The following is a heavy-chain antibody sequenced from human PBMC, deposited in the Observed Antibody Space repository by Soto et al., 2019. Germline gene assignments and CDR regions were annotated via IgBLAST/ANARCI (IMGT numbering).Heavy chain of an antibody. CDR2: INAANGDT. Sequence: SVKVSCKASGYTFTSYGIHWVRQAPVQRLEWMGWINAANGDTKYSPKFQGRVTITADKSTSTAYMELSSLRSEDTAVYYCARADHLTYSSSSGHYYYYYGMDVWGQGTTVTVSS. J-gene: IGHJ6*02. D-gene: IGHD6-6*01. V-gene: IGHV1-3*01. CDR3: ARADHLTYSSSSGHYYYYYGMDV. CDR1: GYTFTSYG.